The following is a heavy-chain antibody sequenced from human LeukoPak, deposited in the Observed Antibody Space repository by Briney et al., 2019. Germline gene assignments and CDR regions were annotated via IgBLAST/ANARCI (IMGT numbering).Heavy chain of an antibody. CDR2: IIWNGDTP. CDR3: ARVGNSGSFYYFDC. V-gene: IGHV3-20*04. CDR1: GFTFDDYA. Sequence: GGSLRLSCAASGFTFDDYAVTWVRHAPGKGLEWVSGIIWNGDTPSYADSVKGRFTISRDNAKNSLSLKMHSLRPEDTAFYYCARVGNSGSFYYFDCWGQGTLVTVSS. D-gene: IGHD1-26*01. J-gene: IGHJ4*02.